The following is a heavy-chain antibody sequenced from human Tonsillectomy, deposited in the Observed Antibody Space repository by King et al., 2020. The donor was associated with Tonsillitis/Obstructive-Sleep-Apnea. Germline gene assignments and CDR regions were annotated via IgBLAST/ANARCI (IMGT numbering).Heavy chain of an antibody. CDR1: GGSFSGYY. V-gene: IGHV4-34*01. Sequence: VQLQQWGAGLLKPSETLSLTCAVYGGSFSGYYWSWIRQPPEKGLEWIGEINHSGSTNYNPSLKSRVTISIDTSKNQFSLNLSSVTAADTALYYCARTTGDEDYWGQGTLVTVSS. CDR3: ARTTGDEDY. D-gene: IGHD7-27*01. CDR2: INHSGST. J-gene: IGHJ4*02.